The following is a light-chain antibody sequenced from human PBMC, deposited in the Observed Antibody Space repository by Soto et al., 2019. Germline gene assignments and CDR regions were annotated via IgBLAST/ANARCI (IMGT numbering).Light chain of an antibody. Sequence: EIVLTQSPGALSLSPGQRATLSCRASQSVDTTFFAWYQKKPGQAPRLLIYGASKRATVIPDSFSGSGSGTDFTLIISRLEPEDFAVYYCQQYMSSVTFGQGTKVEIK. CDR1: QSVDTTF. CDR2: GAS. CDR3: QQYMSSVT. V-gene: IGKV3-20*01. J-gene: IGKJ1*01.